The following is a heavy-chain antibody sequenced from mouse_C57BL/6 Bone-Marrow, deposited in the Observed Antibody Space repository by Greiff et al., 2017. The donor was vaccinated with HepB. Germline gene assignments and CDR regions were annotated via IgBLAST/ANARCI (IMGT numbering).Heavy chain of an antibody. V-gene: IGHV1-81*01. J-gene: IGHJ3*01. CDR1: GYTFTSYG. D-gene: IGHD2-5*01. Sequence: QVQLQQSGAELARPGASVKLSCKASGYTFTSYGISWVKQRTGQGLEWIGEIYPRSGNTYYNEKFKGKATLTADKSSSTAYLELRSLTSEDSAVYFCARRREDSNYPFAYWGQGTLVTVSA. CDR3: ARRREDSNYPFAY. CDR2: IYPRSGNT.